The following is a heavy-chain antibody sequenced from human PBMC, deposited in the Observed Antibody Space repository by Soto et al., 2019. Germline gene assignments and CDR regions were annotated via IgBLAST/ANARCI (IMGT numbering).Heavy chain of an antibody. J-gene: IGHJ4*02. Sequence: QVQLVQSGAEVKKPGSSVKVSCKASGGTFSSSSISWVRQAPGQGLEWMGGVIPIFGTANYAQKFQGRVTITADESTSTAYMALSSLRSEDTAVYYCAIEYSSSPPYYPIGYWGQGTLVTVSS. CDR3: AIEYSSSPPYYPIGY. CDR2: VIPIFGTA. CDR1: GGTFSSSS. D-gene: IGHD6-6*01. V-gene: IGHV1-69*01.